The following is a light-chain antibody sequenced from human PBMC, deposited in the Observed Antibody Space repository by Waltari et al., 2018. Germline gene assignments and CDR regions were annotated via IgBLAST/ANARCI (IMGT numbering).Light chain of an antibody. CDR2: QAS. CDR1: QTIVGW. CDR3: QQYNSYPIT. V-gene: IGKV1-5*03. Sequence: DIQMTQSPSTLSASVGDRVTITCRASQTIVGWLAWYQQKPGKAPKLLIYQASSLESGVPLRFSGRGSGKEFTLTNSSLQPDDFATYYCQQYNSYPITFGQGTRLEIK. J-gene: IGKJ5*01.